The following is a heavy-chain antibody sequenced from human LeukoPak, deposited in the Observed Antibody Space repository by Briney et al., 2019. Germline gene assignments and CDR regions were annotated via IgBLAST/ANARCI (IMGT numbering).Heavy chain of an antibody. CDR2: IRSKAYGGTT. Sequence: GGSLRLSCTASGFTFGDYAMSWFRQAPGKGLEWVGFIRSKAYGGTTEYAASVKGRFTIPRDDSKSIAYLQMNSLKTEDTAVYYCTRGSGSSWYVLAVDYWGQGTLVTVSS. CDR1: GFTFGDYA. D-gene: IGHD6-13*01. J-gene: IGHJ4*02. V-gene: IGHV3-49*03. CDR3: TRGSGSSWYVLAVDY.